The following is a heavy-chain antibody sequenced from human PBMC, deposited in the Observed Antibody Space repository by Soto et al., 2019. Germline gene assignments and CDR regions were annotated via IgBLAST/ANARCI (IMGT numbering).Heavy chain of an antibody. J-gene: IGHJ4*02. CDR1: EGTFNSYT. Sequence: QVQLVQSGAEVKKPGSSVKVSCTASEGTFNSYTISWVRQAPGQGLEWMGRVVPILGMADFARKFQGRVMITADKSTNTAYMMLSSLRSDDTAVYYCATNYGSGSTHFAFWGQGTLVTVSS. V-gene: IGHV1-69*02. D-gene: IGHD3-10*01. CDR3: ATNYGSGSTHFAF. CDR2: VVPILGMA.